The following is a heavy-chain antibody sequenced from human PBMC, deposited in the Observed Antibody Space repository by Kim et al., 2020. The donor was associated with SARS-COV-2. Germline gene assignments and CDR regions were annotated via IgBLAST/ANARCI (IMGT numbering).Heavy chain of an antibody. J-gene: IGHJ6*02. CDR2: IDPSDSYT. CDR1: GYSFTSYW. Sequence: GESLKISCKGSGYSFTSYWISWVRQMPGKGLEWMGRIDPSDSYTNYSPSFQGHVTISADKSISTAYLQWSSLKASDTAMYYCARQPPPFRAGGGFYYYYGMDVWGQGTTVTVSS. CDR3: ARQPPPFRAGGGFYYYYGMDV. V-gene: IGHV5-10-1*01. D-gene: IGHD3-16*01.